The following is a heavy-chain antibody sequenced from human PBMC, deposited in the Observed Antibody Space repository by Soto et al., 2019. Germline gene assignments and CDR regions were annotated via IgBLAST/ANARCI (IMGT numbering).Heavy chain of an antibody. CDR1: GGSISSGGYS. D-gene: IGHD1-1*01. J-gene: IGHJ5*02. CDR3: ARGDWNDKNWFDP. V-gene: IGHV4-30-2*01. CDR2: IYHSGST. Sequence: SETLSLTCAVSGGSISSGGYSWSWIRQPPGKGLEWIGYIYHSGSTYYNPSLKSRVTISVDRSKNQFSLKLSSVTAADTAVYYCARGDWNDKNWFDPWGQGTLVTVSS.